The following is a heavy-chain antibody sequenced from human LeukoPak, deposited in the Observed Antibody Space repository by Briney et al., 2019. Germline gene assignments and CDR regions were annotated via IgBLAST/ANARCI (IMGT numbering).Heavy chain of an antibody. D-gene: IGHD6-19*01. J-gene: IGHJ2*01. V-gene: IGHV4-59*01. CDR2: IYYSGST. CDR1: GGSISSYY. Sequence: PSETLSLTCTVSGGSISSYYWSWIWQPPGKGLEWIGYIYYSGSTNYNPSLKSRVTISVDTSKNQFSLKLSSVTAAATAVYYCARSQWLVRWYFDLWGRGTLVTVSS. CDR3: ARSQWLVRWYFDL.